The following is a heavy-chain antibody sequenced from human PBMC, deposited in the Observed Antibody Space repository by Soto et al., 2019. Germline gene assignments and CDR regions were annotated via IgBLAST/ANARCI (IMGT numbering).Heavy chain of an antibody. CDR1: GFSFSGSA. J-gene: IGHJ4*02. V-gene: IGHV3-73*01. CDR2: IRSKPNNYAT. CDR3: TALWYYTESSGY. Sequence: PGGSLRLSCAASGFSFSGSAMHWVRQASGKGLEWVGRIRSKPNNYATEYAASVQGRFTISRDDSKNTAYLHMNNLKTEDTAVYYCTALWYYTESSGYWGQGTLVTVS. D-gene: IGHD3-3*01.